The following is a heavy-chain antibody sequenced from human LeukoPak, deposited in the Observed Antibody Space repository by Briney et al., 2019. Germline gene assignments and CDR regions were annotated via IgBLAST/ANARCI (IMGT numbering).Heavy chain of an antibody. CDR1: GYTFTGYY. CDR3: ASRGGSGKYDFDF. J-gene: IGHJ4*02. D-gene: IGHD3-10*01. CDR2: INPNSGDT. Sequence: ASVKVSCKASGYTFTGYYMHWVRQAPGQGLEWMGWINPNSGDTNYAQKFQGRVTMTRDTSITTAYMELSSLRYDDTAVYYCASRGGSGKYDFDFWGRGTLGTVSS. V-gene: IGHV1-2*02.